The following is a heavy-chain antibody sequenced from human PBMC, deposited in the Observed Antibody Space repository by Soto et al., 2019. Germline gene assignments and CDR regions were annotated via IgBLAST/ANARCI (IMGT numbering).Heavy chain of an antibody. CDR1: GGSLSSGAYY. D-gene: IGHD1-7*01. Sequence: SETLSLTCTVSGGSLSSGAYYWSWIRQPPGKGLEWIGYIYYSGSTYYNPSLKSRVTISVDTSKNQFSLKLSSVTAADTAVYYCEARYNWNSFDYWGQGTLVTVSS. J-gene: IGHJ4*02. V-gene: IGHV4-30-4*01. CDR2: IYYSGST. CDR3: EARYNWNSFDY.